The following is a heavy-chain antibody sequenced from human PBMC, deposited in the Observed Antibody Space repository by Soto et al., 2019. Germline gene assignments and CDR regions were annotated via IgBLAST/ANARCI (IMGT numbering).Heavy chain of an antibody. CDR2: IVPMLGMS. J-gene: IGHJ4*02. V-gene: IGHV1-69*02. D-gene: IGHD3-10*01. CDR3: ATSYGSGSRAFDY. Sequence: QVQLVQSGAEVKKPGSSVKVSCKASGDTFSFYTINWVRQAPGLGLEWMGRIVPMLGMSNYALKFQGRVTMTADTSTSTAYMELGSLRSEDTAMYYCATSYGSGSRAFDYWGQGALVTVSS. CDR1: GDTFSFYT.